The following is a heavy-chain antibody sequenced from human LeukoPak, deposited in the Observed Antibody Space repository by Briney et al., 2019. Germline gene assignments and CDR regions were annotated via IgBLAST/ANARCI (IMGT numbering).Heavy chain of an antibody. CDR2: ISGSGGST. J-gene: IGHJ1*01. CDR1: GFTFSSYA. D-gene: IGHD3-22*01. CDR3: AKDRDYYDSSGYYQYFQH. Sequence: QPGASLRLSCVASGFTFSSYAMSWVRQAPGKGLEWVSAISGSGGSTYYADSVKGRFTISRDNSKNTLYLQMNSLRAEDTAVYYCAKDRDYYDSSGYYQYFQHWGQGTLVTVSS. V-gene: IGHV3-23*01.